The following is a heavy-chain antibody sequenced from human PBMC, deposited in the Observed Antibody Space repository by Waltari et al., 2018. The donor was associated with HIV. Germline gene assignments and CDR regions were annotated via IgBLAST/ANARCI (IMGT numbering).Heavy chain of an antibody. CDR2: IRSKTNNYAT. Sequence: EVQLVESGGGLVQPGGSLKLSCEASGFTFRGCAMYWVRQASGKGLEWLGHIRSKTNNYATAYTASVKGRFTISRDDSKNTAYLQMNSLKIEDTAMYYCTTYGDFALSNWGQGTLVTVSS. V-gene: IGHV3-73*02. J-gene: IGHJ4*02. CDR3: TTYGDFALSN. CDR1: GFTFRGCA. D-gene: IGHD4-17*01.